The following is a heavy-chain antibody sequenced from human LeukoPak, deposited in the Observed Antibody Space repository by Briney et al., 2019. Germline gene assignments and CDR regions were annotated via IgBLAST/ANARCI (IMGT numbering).Heavy chain of an antibody. CDR1: GDSVSSNSAA. CDR2: TYYRSKWYN. V-gene: IGHV6-1*01. CDR3: ARDLYSSSMYYYYGMDV. D-gene: IGHD6-6*01. Sequence: PSQTLSLTCAISGDSVSSNSAAWHWIRQSPSRGLEWLGRTYYRSKWYNDYAVSVKSRITINPDTSKNQFSLQLNSVTPEDTAVYYCARDLYSSSMYYYYGMDVWGQGTTVTVSS. J-gene: IGHJ6*02.